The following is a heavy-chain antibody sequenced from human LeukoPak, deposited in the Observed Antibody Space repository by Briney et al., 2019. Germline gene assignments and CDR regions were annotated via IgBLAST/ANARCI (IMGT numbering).Heavy chain of an antibody. Sequence: SETLSLTCTVSGGSISSYYWSWIRQPPGKGLEWIGYIYYSGSTNYNPSLKSRVTISVDTSKNQFSLKQSSVTAADTAVYYCARATYYYDSSGYYPGDYFDYWGQGTLVTVSS. CDR3: ARATYYYDSSGYYPGDYFDY. D-gene: IGHD3-22*01. CDR2: IYYSGST. V-gene: IGHV4-59*01. J-gene: IGHJ4*02. CDR1: GGSISSYY.